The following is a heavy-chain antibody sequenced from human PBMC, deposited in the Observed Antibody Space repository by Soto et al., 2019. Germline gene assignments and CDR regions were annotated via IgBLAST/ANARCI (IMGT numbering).Heavy chain of an antibody. CDR3: ARVTCSSTSCSDFDY. CDR2: IYYSGST. D-gene: IGHD2-2*01. V-gene: IGHV4-31*03. J-gene: IGHJ4*02. Sequence: QVQLQESGPGLVKPSQTLSLTCTVSGGSISSGGYYWSWIRQHPGKGLEWIGYIYYSGSTYYNPSLKSRVNISVDTSKNQFSLKLSSVTAADTAVYYCARVTCSSTSCSDFDYWGQGTLVTVSS. CDR1: GGSISSGGYY.